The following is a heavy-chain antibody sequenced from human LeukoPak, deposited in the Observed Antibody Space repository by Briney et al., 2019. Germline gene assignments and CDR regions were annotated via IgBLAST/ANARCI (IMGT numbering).Heavy chain of an antibody. J-gene: IGHJ4*02. CDR3: VGEFYSSGWYGFDY. CDR2: MNSDGRST. CDR1: GFTLSTYW. D-gene: IGHD6-19*01. V-gene: IGHV3-74*03. Sequence: GGSLRLSCAASGFTLSTYWMHWVRQAPGKGLVWVARMNSDGRSTTYADSVRGRFTISRDNAKNTLYLQMNSLRADDTAVYYCVGEFYSSGWYGFDYWGQGTLVIVSS.